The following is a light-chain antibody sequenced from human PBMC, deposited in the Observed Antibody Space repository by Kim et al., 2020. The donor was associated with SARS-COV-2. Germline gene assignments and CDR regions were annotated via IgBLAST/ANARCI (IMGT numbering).Light chain of an antibody. V-gene: IGKV1-5*03. CDR3: QQYKTEPWT. CDR1: QNIISW. Sequence: ASIGYRVTITCRASQNIISWLAWYQQKPGQAPKLLIYKTSILESGVPSRFSGAGSGTEFSLTITSLQPDDFATYYCQQYKTEPWTFGQGTKVDIK. J-gene: IGKJ1*01. CDR2: KTS.